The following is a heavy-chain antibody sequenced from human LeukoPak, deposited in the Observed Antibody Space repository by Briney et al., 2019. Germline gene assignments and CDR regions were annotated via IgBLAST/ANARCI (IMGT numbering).Heavy chain of an antibody. CDR2: IYYSGST. CDR1: GGSISSSSYY. Sequence: KTSETLSLTCTVSGGSISSSSYYGGWIRQPPGKGLEWIGSIYYSGSTYYNPSLESRVTISVDTSKNQFSLRLSSVTAADTAVYYCARLPTVTFFDYWGQGTLVTVSS. V-gene: IGHV4-39*01. J-gene: IGHJ4*02. CDR3: ARLPTVTFFDY. D-gene: IGHD4-17*01.